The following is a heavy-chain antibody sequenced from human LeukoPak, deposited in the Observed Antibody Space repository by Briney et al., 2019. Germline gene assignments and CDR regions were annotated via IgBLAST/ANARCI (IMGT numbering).Heavy chain of an antibody. V-gene: IGHV3-49*04. Sequence: GGSLRLSCTASGFTFGDYAMSWVRQAPGKGLEWVGFIRSKAYGGTTEYAASVKGRFTISRDDSKSIAYLQMNSLKTEDTAVYYCTRDLSGLDYWGQGTLVTASS. J-gene: IGHJ4*02. D-gene: IGHD6-19*01. CDR1: GFTFGDYA. CDR2: IRSKAYGGTT. CDR3: TRDLSGLDY.